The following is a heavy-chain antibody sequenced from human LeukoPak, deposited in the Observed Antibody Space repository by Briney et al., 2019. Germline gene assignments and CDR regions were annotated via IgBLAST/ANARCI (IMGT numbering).Heavy chain of an antibody. J-gene: IGHJ4*02. D-gene: IGHD3-3*01. V-gene: IGHV3-23*01. Sequence: GGSLRLSCAASGFTFSSYAMSWVRQAPGKGLEWVSAISGSGGSTYYADSVKGRFTISRDNSKNTLYLQMNSLRAEDTAVYYCAKVRGDSYYAFWSGYLDYWGQGTLVTVSS. CDR2: ISGSGGST. CDR1: GFTFSSYA. CDR3: AKVRGDSYYAFWSGYLDY.